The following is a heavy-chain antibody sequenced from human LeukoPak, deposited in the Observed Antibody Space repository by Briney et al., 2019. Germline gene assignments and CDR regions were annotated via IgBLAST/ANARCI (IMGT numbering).Heavy chain of an antibody. V-gene: IGHV4-39*01. J-gene: IGHJ5*02. CDR2: ICYTGNT. CDR1: GGSISSTKTC. CDR3: ARQGITMVRGVPSYWFDP. Sequence: SETLSLTCAVSGGSISSTKTCGDWIRQPPGKGMEWIGTICYTGNTYYKPSLKSRVTISVDSSKNQFSLKLSSVTAADTAVYYCARQGITMVRGVPSYWFDPWGQGTLVTVSS. D-gene: IGHD3-10*01.